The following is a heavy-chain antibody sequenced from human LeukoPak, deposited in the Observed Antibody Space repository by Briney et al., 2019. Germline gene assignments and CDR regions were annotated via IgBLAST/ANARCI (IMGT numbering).Heavy chain of an antibody. CDR2: IYYSGST. J-gene: IGHJ4*02. D-gene: IGHD3-10*01. Sequence: SETLSLTCTVSGGSISSYYWSWIRQPPGKGLEWIGYIYYSGSTNYNPSLKSRVTISVDTSKNQFSLKLSSVTAADTAVYYCASGPAMVRGVRPLDWGQGTLVTVSS. CDR3: ASGPAMVRGVRPLD. V-gene: IGHV4-59*01. CDR1: GGSISSYY.